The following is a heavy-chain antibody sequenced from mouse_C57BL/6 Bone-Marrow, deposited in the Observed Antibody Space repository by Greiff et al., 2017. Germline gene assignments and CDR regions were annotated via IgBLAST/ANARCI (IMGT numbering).Heavy chain of an antibody. CDR1: GYTFTSYG. J-gene: IGHJ1*03. D-gene: IGHD1-1*01. Sequence: QVQLQQSGAELARPGASVKLSCKASGYTFTSYGISWVKQRTGQGLEWIGEIYPRSGNTYYNEKFKGKATLTADKSSRTAYMELRSLTSEDSAVYFCARRSYYYGSSYWYFDVWGTGTTVTVSS. CDR3: ARRSYYYGSSYWYFDV. V-gene: IGHV1-81*01. CDR2: IYPRSGNT.